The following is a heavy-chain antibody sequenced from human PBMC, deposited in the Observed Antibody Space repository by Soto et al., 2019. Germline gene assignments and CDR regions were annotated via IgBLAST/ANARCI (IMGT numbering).Heavy chain of an antibody. Sequence: GGSLRLSCAASGLTFSNYAMSWVRQTPGKGLEWVSAISGRGDSTYYADSVKGRFTISRDNSKSTLYLQMNSLRVEDTAVYYCAKPYYFETSRSRVPSWGQGTLVTVS. V-gene: IGHV3-23*01. CDR1: GLTFSNYA. D-gene: IGHD3-22*01. J-gene: IGHJ5*02. CDR3: AKPYYFETSRSRVPS. CDR2: ISGRGDST.